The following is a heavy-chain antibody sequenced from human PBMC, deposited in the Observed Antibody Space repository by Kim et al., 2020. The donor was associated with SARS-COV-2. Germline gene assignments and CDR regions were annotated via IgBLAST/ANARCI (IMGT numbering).Heavy chain of an antibody. J-gene: IGHJ6*02. CDR2: INPSGGST. CDR1: GYTFTSYY. CDR3: ARAWNYGNYYYGMDV. D-gene: IGHD1-7*01. Sequence: ASVKVSCKASGYTFTSYYMHWVRQAPGQGLEWMGIINPSGGSTSYAQKFQGRVTMTRDTSTSTVYMELSSLRSEDTAVYYCARAWNYGNYYYGMDVWGQGTTVTVSS. V-gene: IGHV1-46*01.